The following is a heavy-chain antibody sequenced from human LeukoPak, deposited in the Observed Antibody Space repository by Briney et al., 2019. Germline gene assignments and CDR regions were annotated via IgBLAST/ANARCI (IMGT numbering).Heavy chain of an antibody. CDR2: ISNDGSRK. V-gene: IGHV3-30*18. Sequence: GGSLRLSCAPSGFTFSRHGMHWVRQAPGKGLEWVAIISNDGSRKYYAHSVEGRFTISRDNSKNTLYLQMNSLRAEDTAVYYCAKGVAATHYYFDYWGQGTLVTVSS. J-gene: IGHJ4*02. CDR3: AKGVAATHYYFDY. CDR1: GFTFSRHG. D-gene: IGHD2-15*01.